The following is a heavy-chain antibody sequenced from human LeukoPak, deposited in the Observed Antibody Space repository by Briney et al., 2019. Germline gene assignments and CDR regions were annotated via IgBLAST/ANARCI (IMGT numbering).Heavy chain of an antibody. CDR1: GFTFNTYA. V-gene: IGHV3-23*01. Sequence: GGSLRLSCAASGFTFNTYAMSWVRLAPGKGLDWVSTVSGNGGSTYYADSVKGRFTISRDNSKNTLFLQMNSLRAEDTAVYYCARGHHYYDSSAYYYWGQGTLVTVSS. CDR3: ARGHHYYDSSAYYY. J-gene: IGHJ4*02. D-gene: IGHD3-22*01. CDR2: VSGNGGST.